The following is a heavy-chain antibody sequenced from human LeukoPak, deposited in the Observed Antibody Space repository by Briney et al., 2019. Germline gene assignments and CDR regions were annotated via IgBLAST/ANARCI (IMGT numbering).Heavy chain of an antibody. CDR3: AKDKVLRYFDWLFDLDY. V-gene: IGHV3-48*01. J-gene: IGHJ4*02. CDR2: ITYSSSTI. CDR1: GFTFSSYS. Sequence: GGSLRLSCAASGFTFSSYSMTWVRQAPGKGLEWVSYITYSSSTIYYADSVKGRFTISRDNSKNTLYLQMNSLRAEDTAVYYCAKDKVLRYFDWLFDLDYWGQGTLVTVSS. D-gene: IGHD3-9*01.